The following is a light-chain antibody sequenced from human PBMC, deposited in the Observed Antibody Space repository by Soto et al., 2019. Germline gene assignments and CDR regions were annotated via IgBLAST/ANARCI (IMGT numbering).Light chain of an antibody. J-gene: IGKJ1*01. V-gene: IGKV1-5*01. Sequence: DIQMTQSPSSLSASVGDRVTITCRASQNINNWLAWYQQKPGKAPNLLIYDVSSLESGVPPRFSGSRSWTEFTLTISRLQPDDFATYYCQQYKNYPWTFGQGTKVDIK. CDR3: QQYKNYPWT. CDR2: DVS. CDR1: QNINNW.